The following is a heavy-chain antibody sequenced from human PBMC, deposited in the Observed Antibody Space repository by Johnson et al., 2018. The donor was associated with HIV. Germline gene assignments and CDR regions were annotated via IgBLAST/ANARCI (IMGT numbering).Heavy chain of an antibody. V-gene: IGHV3-30*03. J-gene: IGHJ3*02. D-gene: IGHD3-10*01. CDR3: ARRMVQGVIITSGAFDI. CDR1: GFTFSSYA. Sequence: QVQLVESGGGVVQPGRSLRLSCAASGFTFSSYAMHWVRQAPGKGLEWVAIISYDGSNKYYADSVKGRFTISGDNSKNTLYLQMNSLRAEDTAVYYCARRMVQGVIITSGAFDIWGQGTMVTVSS. CDR2: ISYDGSNK.